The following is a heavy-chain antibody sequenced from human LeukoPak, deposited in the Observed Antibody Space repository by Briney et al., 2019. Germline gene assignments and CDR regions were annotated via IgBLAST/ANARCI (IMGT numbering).Heavy chain of an antibody. D-gene: IGHD3-10*01. CDR2: IYYSGST. V-gene: IGHV4-59*08. CDR3: ARHAWSGLTRILVRGVIKEIAY. Sequence: SETLSLTCTVSGGSLSSYYWSWIRQPPGKGLEWIGYIYYSGSTNDHPSLKSRVTISVDTSKNQFSLKLSSVTAAATAVYYCARHAWSGLTRILVRGVIKEIAYWGQGSLVTVSS. CDR1: GGSLSSYY. J-gene: IGHJ4*02.